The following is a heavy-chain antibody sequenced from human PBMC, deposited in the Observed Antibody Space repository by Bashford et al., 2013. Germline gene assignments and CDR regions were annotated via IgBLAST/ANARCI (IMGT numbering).Heavy chain of an antibody. CDR3: ARVHLDGTPTHFDY. CDR2: IIPIFGTA. J-gene: IGHJ4*02. V-gene: IGHV1-69*13. Sequence: SVKVSCKASGGTFSSYAISWVRQAPGQGLEWMGGIIPIFGTANYAQKFQGRVTITADESTSTAYMELSSVTAADTAVYYCARVHLDGTPTHFDYWGQGALVTVSS. CDR1: GGTFSSYA. D-gene: IGHD1-1*01.